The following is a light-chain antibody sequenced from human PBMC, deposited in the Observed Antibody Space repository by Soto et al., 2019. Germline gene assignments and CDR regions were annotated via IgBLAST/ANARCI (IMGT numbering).Light chain of an antibody. V-gene: IGKV3-15*01. CDR3: QQYNNWPPNT. CDR1: QSVSSN. J-gene: IGKJ4*01. CDR2: GAS. Sequence: EIVMTQSPATLSVSPGERATLSCRASQSVSSNLAWYQQKPGQAPRLLIYGASTRATGIPARFSGSGSGTELTLTISSLQSEAFAVYYCQQYNNWPPNTFGGGTKVEIK.